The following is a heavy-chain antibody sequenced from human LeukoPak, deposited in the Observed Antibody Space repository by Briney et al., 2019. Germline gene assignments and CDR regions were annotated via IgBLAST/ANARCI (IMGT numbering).Heavy chain of an antibody. J-gene: IGHJ4*02. Sequence: ASVKVSCKASGYTFTSYWIQWVRQAPGRGLEWMGLINPDGGSTAYAHRFQGRVIMTRDTSTSTVYMELSSLRSEDTAVYYCARAADYVWGSYRIFDYWGQGTLVTVSS. D-gene: IGHD3-16*02. CDR1: GYTFTSYW. V-gene: IGHV1-46*01. CDR2: INPDGGST. CDR3: ARAADYVWGSYRIFDY.